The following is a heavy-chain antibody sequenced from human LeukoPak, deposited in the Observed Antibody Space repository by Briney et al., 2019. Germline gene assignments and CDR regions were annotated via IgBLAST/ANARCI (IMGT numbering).Heavy chain of an antibody. J-gene: IGHJ4*02. Sequence: GGSLRLSCAASGFTFSSYAMSWVRQAPGKGLEWVSAISGSGGSTYYADSVKGRFTISRDNSKNTLYLQMNSLRAEDTAVYYCAKDSGVWFGELLPPHFDYWGQGTLVTVSS. V-gene: IGHV3-23*01. CDR1: GFTFSSYA. CDR3: AKDSGVWFGELLPPHFDY. D-gene: IGHD3-10*01. CDR2: ISGSGGST.